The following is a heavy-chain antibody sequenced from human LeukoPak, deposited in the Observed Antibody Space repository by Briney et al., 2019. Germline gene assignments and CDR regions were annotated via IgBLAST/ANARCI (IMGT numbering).Heavy chain of an antibody. J-gene: IGHJ6*02. CDR1: GGTFSSYA. CDR3: ARDQALWFGELLSPFRYYYGMDV. CDR2: IIPIFGTA. V-gene: IGHV1-69*01. D-gene: IGHD3-10*01. Sequence: ASVKVSCKASGGTFSSYAISWVRQAPGQGLEWMGGIIPIFGTANYAQKFQGRVTITADESTSTAYMELSSRRSEDTAVYYCARDQALWFGELLSPFRYYYGMDVWGQGTTVTVSS.